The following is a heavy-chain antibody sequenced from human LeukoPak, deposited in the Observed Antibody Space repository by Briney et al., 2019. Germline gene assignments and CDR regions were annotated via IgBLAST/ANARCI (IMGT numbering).Heavy chain of an antibody. CDR2: INHSGST. CDR1: GGSFSGYY. Sequence: SETLSLTCAVYGGSFSGYYWSWIRQPPGKGLEWIGEINHSGSTNYNPSLKSRVTISVDTSKNQFSLKLSSVTAADTAVYYCARANGETTMIDAFDIWGQGTMATVSS. D-gene: IGHD3-22*01. V-gene: IGHV4-34*01. CDR3: ARANGETTMIDAFDI. J-gene: IGHJ3*02.